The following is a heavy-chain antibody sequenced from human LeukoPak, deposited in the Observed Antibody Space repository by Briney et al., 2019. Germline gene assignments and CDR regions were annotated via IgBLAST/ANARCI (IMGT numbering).Heavy chain of an antibody. J-gene: IGHJ6*02. CDR1: GGSISSYY. CDR3: ARVKYSSSPSYYYYYYGMDV. V-gene: IGHV4-59*01. Sequence: ASETLSLTCTVSGGSISSYYWSWLRQPPGKGLEWIGYIYYSGSTNYNPSLKSRVTISVDTSKNQFSLKLSSVTAADTAVYYCARVKYSSSPSYYYYYYGMDVWGQGTTVTVSS. D-gene: IGHD6-6*01. CDR2: IYYSGST.